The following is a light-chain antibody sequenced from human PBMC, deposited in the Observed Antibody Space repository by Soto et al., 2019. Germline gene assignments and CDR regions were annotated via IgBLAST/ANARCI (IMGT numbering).Light chain of an antibody. V-gene: IGLV1-44*01. J-gene: IGLJ1*01. Sequence: QSVLNQPPSASGTPGQRVTISCSGSSSNIGSNTVNWYQQLPGTAPKLLIYSNNQRPSGVPDRFSGSKSGTSASLAISGLQSEDEADYYCAAWDDSLNGGVFGTGTKVTVL. CDR2: SNN. CDR1: SSNIGSNT. CDR3: AAWDDSLNGGV.